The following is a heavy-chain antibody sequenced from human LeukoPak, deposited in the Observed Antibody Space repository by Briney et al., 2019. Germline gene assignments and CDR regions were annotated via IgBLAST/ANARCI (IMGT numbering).Heavy chain of an antibody. Sequence: SETLSLTCVASGGSISGHYWSWIRQPPGEGLEWIGFISDSGSTTYNPSLESRVTILVDTSKNQFSLKLRSVTAADTAVYFCGRGGHYLDPWGQGTLVIVSS. CDR2: ISDSGST. J-gene: IGHJ5*02. CDR3: GRGGHYLDP. CDR1: GGSISGHY. V-gene: IGHV4-59*11. D-gene: IGHD2/OR15-2a*01.